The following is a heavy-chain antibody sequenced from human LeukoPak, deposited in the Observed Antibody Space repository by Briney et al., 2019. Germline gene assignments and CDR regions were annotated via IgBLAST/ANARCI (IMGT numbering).Heavy chain of an antibody. J-gene: IGHJ5*02. CDR1: GGSISSSSYY. V-gene: IGHV4-39*01. CDR3: ARAPGAATFDP. CDR2: IYYSGST. D-gene: IGHD6-25*01. Sequence: SETLSLTCTVSGGSISSSSYYWGWIRQPPGKGLEWIGSIYYSGSTYYNPSLKSRVTISVDTSKNQFSLKLSSVTAADTAVYYCARAPGAATFDPWGQGTLVTVSS.